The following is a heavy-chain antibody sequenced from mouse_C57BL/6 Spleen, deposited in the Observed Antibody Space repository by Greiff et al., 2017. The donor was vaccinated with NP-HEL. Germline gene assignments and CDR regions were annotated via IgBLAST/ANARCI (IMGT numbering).Heavy chain of an antibody. CDR2: IDPSDSYP. Sequence: QVQLKQSGAELVMPGASVKLSCKASGYTFTSYWMHWVKQRPGQGLEWIGEIDPSDSYPNYNQKFKGKSTLTVGKSSSTAYMQLSSLTSEDSAVYYCAYYGSSYKYFDVWGTGTTVTVSS. CDR3: AYYGSSYKYFDV. D-gene: IGHD1-1*01. J-gene: IGHJ1*03. V-gene: IGHV1-69*01. CDR1: GYTFTSYW.